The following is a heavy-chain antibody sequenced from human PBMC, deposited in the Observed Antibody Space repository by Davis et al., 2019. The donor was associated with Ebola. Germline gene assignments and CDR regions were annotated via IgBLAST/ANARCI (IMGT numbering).Heavy chain of an antibody. J-gene: IGHJ4*02. V-gene: IGHV1-18*04. CDR3: ARGPTDPSGG. CDR1: GYTFTSYY. CDR2: ISAYNGRT. Sequence: ASVKVSCKASGYTFTSYYMHWVRQAPGQGLEWMGWISAYNGRTNYAQKFQGRVTITADESTSTAYMELSSLRSEDTAVYYCARGPTDPSGGWGQGTLVTVSS. D-gene: IGHD3-16*01.